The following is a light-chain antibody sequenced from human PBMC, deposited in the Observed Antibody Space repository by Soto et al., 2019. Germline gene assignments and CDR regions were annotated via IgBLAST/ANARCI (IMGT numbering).Light chain of an antibody. CDR3: QQAYNFPFT. CDR1: QGISRW. Sequence: DIQMTQSPSSVSASVGDRITITCRASQGISRWLAWYQQKPGRAPQLLIYAASNLQTGVPSRFSGSGSGTDFALTITSLQAEDFATYHCQQAYNFPFTFGPGTKVDI. CDR2: AAS. J-gene: IGKJ3*01. V-gene: IGKV1-12*01.